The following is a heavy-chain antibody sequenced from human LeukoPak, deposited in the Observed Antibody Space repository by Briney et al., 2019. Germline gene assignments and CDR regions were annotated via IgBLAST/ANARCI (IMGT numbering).Heavy chain of an antibody. CDR3: ARPTYYYDSSAIVPFDI. CDR2: INHSGST. J-gene: IGHJ3*02. V-gene: IGHV4-34*01. CDR1: GGSFSGYY. D-gene: IGHD3-22*01. Sequence: SETLSLTCAVYGGSFSGYYWSWIRQPPGKGLEWIGEINHSGSTNYNPFLKSQVTISVDTSKNQFSLRLSSVTAADTAVYYCARPTYYYDSSAIVPFDIWGQGTMVTVSS.